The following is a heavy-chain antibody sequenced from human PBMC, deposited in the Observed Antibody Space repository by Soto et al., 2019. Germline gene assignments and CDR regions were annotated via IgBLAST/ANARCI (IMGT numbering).Heavy chain of an antibody. CDR3: ARDMGKEQLAIDY. CDR1: GGSISSGGYY. J-gene: IGHJ4*02. CDR2: IYYSGST. V-gene: IGHV4-31*03. Sequence: SETLSLTCTVSGGSISSGGYYWSWIRQHPGKGLEWIGYIYYSGSTYYNPSLKSRVTISVDTSKNQFSLKLSSVTAADTAVYYCARDMGKEQLAIDYWGQGTLVTVSS. D-gene: IGHD6-6*01.